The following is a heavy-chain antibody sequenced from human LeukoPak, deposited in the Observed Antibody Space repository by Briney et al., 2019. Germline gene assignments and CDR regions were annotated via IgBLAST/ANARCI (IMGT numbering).Heavy chain of an antibody. CDR1: GGSISSYY. CDR3: ARDLVAVAGTGYYYYMDV. J-gene: IGHJ6*03. CDR2: IYHSGST. V-gene: IGHV4-59*12. Sequence: SETLSLTCTVSGGSISSYYWSWIRQSPGKGLEWIGSIYHSGSTYYNPSLKSRVTISVDTSKNQFSLKLSSVTAADTAVYYCARDLVAVAGTGYYYYMDVWGKGTTVTVSS. D-gene: IGHD6-19*01.